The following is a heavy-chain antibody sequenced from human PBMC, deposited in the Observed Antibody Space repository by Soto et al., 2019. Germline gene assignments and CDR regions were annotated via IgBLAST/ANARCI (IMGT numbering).Heavy chain of an antibody. D-gene: IGHD1-26*01. Sequence: SETLSLTCTVSGGSISSGGYYWSWIRQHPGKGLEWIGYIYYSGSTYYNPSLKSRVTISVDTSKNQFSLKLSSVTAEDTAVYYCARDPSHSYYTLFYYFDYWGQGTLVTVSS. CDR2: IYYSGST. CDR3: ARDPSHSYYTLFYYFDY. V-gene: IGHV4-31*03. CDR1: GGSISSGGYY. J-gene: IGHJ4*02.